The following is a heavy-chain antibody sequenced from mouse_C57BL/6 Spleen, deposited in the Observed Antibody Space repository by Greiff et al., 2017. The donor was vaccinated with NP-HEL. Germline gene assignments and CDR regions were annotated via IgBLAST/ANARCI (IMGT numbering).Heavy chain of an antibody. Sequence: VQLKQSGAELVRPGASVKLSCTASGFNIKDDYMHWVKQRPEQGLEWIGWIDPENGDTEYASKFQGKATITADTSSNTAYLQLSSLTSEDTAVYYCTTANYYGSNYAMDYWGQGTSVTVSS. D-gene: IGHD1-1*01. V-gene: IGHV14-4*01. CDR3: TTANYYGSNYAMDY. J-gene: IGHJ4*01. CDR2: IDPENGDT. CDR1: GFNIKDDY.